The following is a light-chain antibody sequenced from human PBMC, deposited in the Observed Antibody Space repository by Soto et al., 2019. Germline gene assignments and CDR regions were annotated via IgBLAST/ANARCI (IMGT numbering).Light chain of an antibody. V-gene: IGKV3-20*01. CDR1: QSVTSTY. CDR3: QQYGSSGT. CDR2: GAS. J-gene: IGKJ1*01. Sequence: EIVLTQSPGTLSLSPGERATLSSRASQSVTSTYLAWYQHKPGKAPRLLIYGASSRATGIPDRLSGSGSGTDFTLTIRRLEPEDFAVYYCQQYGSSGTFGQGTKVDIK.